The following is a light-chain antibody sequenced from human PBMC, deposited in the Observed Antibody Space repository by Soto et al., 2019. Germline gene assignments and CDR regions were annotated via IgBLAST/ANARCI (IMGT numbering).Light chain of an antibody. V-gene: IGKV3-11*01. Sequence: EIVFTQSPATPSLSPREITALSCSASQSVSSNLAWYQQKSGQAPRLLIYDASNRATGIPARFSGSGSGTDFTLPISRLEHEDCAVYYCQQRSNWRFTFGPGTKVDIK. CDR2: DAS. CDR3: QQRSNWRFT. J-gene: IGKJ3*01. CDR1: QSVSSN.